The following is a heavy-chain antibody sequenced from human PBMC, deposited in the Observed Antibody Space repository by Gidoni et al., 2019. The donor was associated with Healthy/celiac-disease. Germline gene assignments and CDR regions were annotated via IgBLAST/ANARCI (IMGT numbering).Heavy chain of an antibody. D-gene: IGHD3-10*01. V-gene: IGHV4-34*01. CDR1: GGSFSGYY. Sequence: VQLQQWGAGLLKPSETLSLTCAVYGGSFSGYYWSWIRQPPGKGLEWIGEISHSGSTNYKPSLKGRVTISVDTSKNQFSLKLSSVTAADTAVYYCARVGWTMVRGVNIRGYFDYWGQGTLVTVSS. CDR2: ISHSGST. CDR3: ARVGWTMVRGVNIRGYFDY. J-gene: IGHJ4*02.